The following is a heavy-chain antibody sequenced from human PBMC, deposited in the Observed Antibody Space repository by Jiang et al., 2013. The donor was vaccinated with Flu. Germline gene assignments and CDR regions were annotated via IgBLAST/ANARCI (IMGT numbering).Heavy chain of an antibody. D-gene: IGHD5-18*01. CDR2: IYPGDSDT. J-gene: IGHJ6*02. Sequence: GAEVKKPGESLKISCKGSGYSFTSYWIGWVRQMPGKGLEWMGIIYPGDSDTRYSPSFQGQVTISADKSISTAYLQWSSLKASDTAMYYCARAPMAYSYGLRYYYGMDVWGQGTTVTVSS. V-gene: IGHV5-51*01. CDR3: ARAPMAYSYGLRYYYGMDV. CDR1: GYSFTSYW.